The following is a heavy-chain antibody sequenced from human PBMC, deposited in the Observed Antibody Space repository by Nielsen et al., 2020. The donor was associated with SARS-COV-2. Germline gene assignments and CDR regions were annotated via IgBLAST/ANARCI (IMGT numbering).Heavy chain of an antibody. J-gene: IGHJ6*02. CDR3: ARVPEDFWSGYYIGGYYYYGMDV. CDR1: GFTFSSYW. V-gene: IGHV3-74*01. Sequence: GESLKISCAASGFTFSSYWMHWVRQAPGKGLVWVSRINSDGSSTSYADSVKGRFTISRDNAKNTLYLQMNSLRAEDTAVYYCARVPEDFWSGYYIGGYYYYGMDVWGQGTTVTVSS. CDR2: INSDGSST. D-gene: IGHD3-3*01.